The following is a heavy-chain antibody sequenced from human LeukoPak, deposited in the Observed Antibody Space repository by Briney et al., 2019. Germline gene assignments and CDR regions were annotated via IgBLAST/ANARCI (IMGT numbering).Heavy chain of an antibody. V-gene: IGHV3-30*02. CDR1: GFTFRTYG. D-gene: IGHD3-22*01. J-gene: IGHJ4*02. CDR2: IRYDGSNK. Sequence: GGSLRLSCAASGFTFRTYGMHWVRQAPGKGLEWVAFIRYDGSNKYYADSVKGRFTISRDNSKNTLYLQMNSLRAEDTAVYYCANFDDSSGYIPYFDYWGQGTLVTVSS. CDR3: ANFDDSSGYIPYFDY.